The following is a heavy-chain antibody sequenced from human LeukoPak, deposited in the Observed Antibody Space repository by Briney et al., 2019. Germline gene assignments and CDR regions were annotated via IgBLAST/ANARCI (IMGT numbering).Heavy chain of an antibody. D-gene: IGHD2-2*01. J-gene: IGHJ4*02. CDR1: GYSFTSYW. V-gene: IGHV5-51*01. Sequence: GESLKISCKGSGYSFTSYWVGWVRPMPGEGLEWVGIIYPGDSDTRYSPSFQGQVTISADKSISTAYLQWSSLKASDTAMYYCARGREYQLLVFDYWGQGTLVTVSS. CDR2: IYPGDSDT. CDR3: ARGREYQLLVFDY.